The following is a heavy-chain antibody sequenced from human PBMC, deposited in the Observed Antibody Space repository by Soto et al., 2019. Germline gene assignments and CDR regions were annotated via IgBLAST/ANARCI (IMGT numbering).Heavy chain of an antibody. J-gene: IGHJ5*02. D-gene: IGHD2-15*01. CDR2: INHSGST. CDR3: ARCSVENWFDP. V-gene: IGHV4-34*01. Sequence: LSLTCAVYGGSFSGYYWSWIRQPPGKGLEWIGEINHSGSTNYNPSLKSRVTISVDTSKNQFSLKLSSVTAADTAVYYCARCSVENWFDPWGQGTLVTVSS. CDR1: GGSFSGYY.